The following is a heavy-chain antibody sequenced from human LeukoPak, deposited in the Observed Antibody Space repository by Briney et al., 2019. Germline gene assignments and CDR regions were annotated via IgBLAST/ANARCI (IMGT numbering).Heavy chain of an antibody. D-gene: IGHD1-1*01. V-gene: IGHV4-59*01. CDR1: GASISSYY. CDR3: ARDRGSYYAFDI. CDR2: IYYGGST. J-gene: IGHJ3*02. Sequence: SETLSLTCTVSGASISSYYWSWIRQPPGKGLEWIGHIYYGGSTNYNPSLKSRVTISVDTSKNQFSLKLSSMTAADTAMYYCARDRGSYYAFDIWGQGTMVTVSS.